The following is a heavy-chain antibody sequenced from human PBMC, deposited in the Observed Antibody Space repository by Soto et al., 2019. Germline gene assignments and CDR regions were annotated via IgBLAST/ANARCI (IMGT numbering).Heavy chain of an antibody. Sequence: QVQLQESGPGLVKSSETLSLICFVSGEALGSCQSYWNWIRQAPGKGLEWIGHTFVTGATKYSASLKSRGTMSVDTSKSLISLTLTSVTAAYSVKYCCARGRSDSAGSSFGRRMDVWGQGTTVTVSS. CDR1: GEALGSCQSY. CDR3: ARGRSDSAGSSFGRRMDV. D-gene: IGHD3-10*01. V-gene: IGHV4-61*01. J-gene: IGHJ6*02. CDR2: TFVTGAT.